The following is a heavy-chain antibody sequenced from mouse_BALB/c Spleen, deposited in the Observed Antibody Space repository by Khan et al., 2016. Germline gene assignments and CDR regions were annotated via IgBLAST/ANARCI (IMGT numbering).Heavy chain of an antibody. V-gene: IGHV2-6*02. CDR2: IWSDGST. J-gene: IGHJ4*01. CDR1: GFSLTSYG. D-gene: IGHD2-3*01. CDR3: ARRDDGGGAMDY. Sequence: QVQLKESGPGLVAPSQSLSITCTVSGFSLTSYGVHWVRQPPGKGLEWLVVIWSDGSTTYNSAIKSRLSISKDNSKSQVFLKMNSRQTDDTAMYYWARRDDGGGAMDYWGQGTSVTVSS.